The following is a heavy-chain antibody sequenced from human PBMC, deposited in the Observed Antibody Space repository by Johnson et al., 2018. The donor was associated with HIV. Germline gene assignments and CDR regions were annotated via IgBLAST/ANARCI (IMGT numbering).Heavy chain of an antibody. Sequence: VLLVESGGGLVQPGRSLRLSCAASGFTFDDYAMHWVRQAPGKGLEWVSGISWNSGSIGYADSVKGRFTISRDNAKKSLYLQMNSLRAEDTALYYCAKDISGRPDAFDIWCQGTMVTVSS. CDR1: GFTFDDYA. V-gene: IGHV3-9*01. J-gene: IGHJ3*02. CDR2: ISWNSGSI. CDR3: AKDISGRPDAFDI. D-gene: IGHD1-26*01.